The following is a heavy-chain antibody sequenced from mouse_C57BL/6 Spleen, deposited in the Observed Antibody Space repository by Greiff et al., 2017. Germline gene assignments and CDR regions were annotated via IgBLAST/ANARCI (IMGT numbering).Heavy chain of an antibody. V-gene: IGHV1-15*01. CDR3: RRGWGAYYAMDY. D-gene: IGHD2-3*01. CDR2: IDPETGGT. J-gene: IGHJ4*01. CDR1: GYTFTDYE. Sequence: QVQLQQSGAELVRPGASVTLSCKASGYTFTDYEMHWVKQTPVHGLEWIGAIDPETGGTAYNQKFKGKAILTADKSSSTAYMELRSLTSEDSAVXYCRRGWGAYYAMDYWGQGTSVTVSS.